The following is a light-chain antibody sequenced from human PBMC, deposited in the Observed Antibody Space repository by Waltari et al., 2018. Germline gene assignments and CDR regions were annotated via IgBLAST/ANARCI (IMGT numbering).Light chain of an antibody. CDR3: QKYDSVPLT. J-gene: IGKJ2*01. V-gene: IGKV1-27*01. CDR1: QVISNY. CDR2: AAS. Sequence: DIQMTQSPSSLSASVGDRVTITCRASQVISNYLAWYQQKPGKGPKLLIYAASTLQSGVPSRFSGSVSGTDFTLTISSLQPEDVATYYCQKYDSVPLTFGQGTKVEI.